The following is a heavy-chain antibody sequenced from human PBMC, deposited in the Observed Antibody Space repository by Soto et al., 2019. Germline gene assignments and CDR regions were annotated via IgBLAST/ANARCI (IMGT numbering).Heavy chain of an antibody. D-gene: IGHD6-13*01. J-gene: IGHJ4*02. CDR1: GFNFSNNA. CDR3: AKDQGSSWYEIDY. Sequence: EVRLLESGGGLVQPGGSLRLSCAASGFNFSNNAVTWVRQAPGKGLEWVSTISGSGGSTYYADSVKGRFTISRDNSKNTLYLQMNSLRAEDTAVYYCAKDQGSSWYEIDYWGQGTLVTVS. V-gene: IGHV3-23*01. CDR2: ISGSGGST.